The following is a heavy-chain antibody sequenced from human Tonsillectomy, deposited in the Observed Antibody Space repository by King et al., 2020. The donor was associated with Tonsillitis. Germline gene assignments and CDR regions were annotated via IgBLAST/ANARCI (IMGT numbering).Heavy chain of an antibody. Sequence: QLVQSGGGVVRPGGSLRLSCAASGFTFDDYGMSWVRQAPGKGLEWVSGINWNGGSTGYADSVKGRFTISRDNAKNSLYLQMNSLRAEDTALYYCARDGRTSFGVRGVIYIGYFDLWGRGTLVTVSS. V-gene: IGHV3-20*04. CDR2: INWNGGST. CDR3: ARDGRTSFGVRGVIYIGYFDL. CDR1: GFTFDDYG. J-gene: IGHJ2*01. D-gene: IGHD3-10*01.